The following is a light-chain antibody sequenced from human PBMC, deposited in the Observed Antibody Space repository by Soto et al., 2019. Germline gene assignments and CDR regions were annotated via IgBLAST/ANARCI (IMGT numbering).Light chain of an antibody. V-gene: IGKV1-5*03. CDR1: QSMSSW. CDR2: KAS. Sequence: IQMTQSPSTLSASVGDKVTITCRASQSMSSWLAWYQQKPGKAPKLLIYKASILESGVPSRFSGSGSGTEFTLTISSLQPDDFATYYCQQYQSYSHFGQGTRWIS. J-gene: IGKJ1*01. CDR3: QQYQSYSH.